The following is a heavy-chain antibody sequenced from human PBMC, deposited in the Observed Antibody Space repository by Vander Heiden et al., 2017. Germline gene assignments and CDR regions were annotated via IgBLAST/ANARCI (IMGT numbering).Heavy chain of an antibody. Sequence: VQMLEAEGGLVQPGVSLTLCCPAAGLTFSRSPILWARQAPGKGLEWVSVISGSGGSTYYADSVKGRFTIARDNSKNTLYLQMNSLRAEDTAVYYGAKSKGDYYYHYGRDVWGQGTTVTVS. CDR1: GLTFSRSP. J-gene: IGHJ6*02. CDR3: AKSKGDYYYHYGRDV. CDR2: ISGSGGST. V-gene: IGHV3-23*01.